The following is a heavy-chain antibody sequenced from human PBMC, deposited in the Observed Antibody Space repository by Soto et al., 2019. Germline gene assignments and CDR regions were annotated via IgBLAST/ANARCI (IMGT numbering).Heavy chain of an antibody. CDR1: GFTFSSNA. CDR2: ISGSGSST. V-gene: IGHV3-23*01. CDR3: AKGGDYYYYGMDV. Sequence: GGSLRLSCAASGFTFSSNAMSWVRQTPGKGLEWVSTISGSGSSTYYADSVKGRFTIFRDNSKNTLYLQMNSLRAEDTAVYYCAKGGDYYYYGMDVWGQGTTVTVSS. D-gene: IGHD3-16*01. J-gene: IGHJ6*02.